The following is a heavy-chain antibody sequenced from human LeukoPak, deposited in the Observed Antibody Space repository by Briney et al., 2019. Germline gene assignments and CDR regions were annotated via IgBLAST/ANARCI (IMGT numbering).Heavy chain of an antibody. CDR3: ARPFKTVDTAMAD. J-gene: IGHJ4*02. D-gene: IGHD5-18*01. CDR2: ISGSGGST. Sequence: PGGSLRLSCAASGFTFSSYAMSWVRQAPGKGLEWVSAISGSGGSTYYADSVKGRFTISRDNSKNTLYPQMNSLRAEDTAVYYCARPFKTVDTAMADWGQGTLVTVSS. CDR1: GFTFSSYA. V-gene: IGHV3-23*01.